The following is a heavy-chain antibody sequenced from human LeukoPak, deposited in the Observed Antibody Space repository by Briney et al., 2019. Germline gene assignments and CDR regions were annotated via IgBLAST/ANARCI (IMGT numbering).Heavy chain of an antibody. CDR3: ARDPAQLRYFDRRTNGMDV. CDR2: IKQDGSEK. CDR1: GFTFSSYW. D-gene: IGHD3-9*01. V-gene: IGHV3-7*01. Sequence: GGSLRLSCAASGFTFSSYWMSWVRQAPGKGLEWVANIKQDGSEKYYVDSVKGRFTISRDNAKNSLYLQMNSLRAEDTAVYYCARDPAQLRYFDRRTNGMDVWGQGTTVTVSS. J-gene: IGHJ6*02.